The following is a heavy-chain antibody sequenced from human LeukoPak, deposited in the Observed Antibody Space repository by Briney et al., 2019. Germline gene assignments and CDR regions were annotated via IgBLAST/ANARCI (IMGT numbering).Heavy chain of an antibody. J-gene: IGHJ6*02. D-gene: IGHD2-2*01. Sequence: PVGSLRLSCAASGFTFSSYAMSWVRQAPGKGLECVSAISGTGGTTYYADSVKGRFTISRDNSKNTLSLQMSSLRVEDTAVYYCAKRGYCSGSSCGFYYYYALDVWGQGTTVTVSS. CDR2: ISGTGGTT. V-gene: IGHV3-23*01. CDR3: AKRGYCSGSSCGFYYYYALDV. CDR1: GFTFSSYA.